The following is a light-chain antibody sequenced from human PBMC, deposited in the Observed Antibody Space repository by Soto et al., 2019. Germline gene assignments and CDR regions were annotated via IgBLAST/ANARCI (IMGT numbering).Light chain of an antibody. J-gene: IGKJ5*01. CDR3: QQSNSFPIT. Sequence: DIQMTQSPSSVSASVGDRVTITCRASQNIDNWLAWYQHKPGKAPHLLIYSASTLQSGVPSRFSGSGSGTQFPLTISSLQPEDFATYYCQQSNSFPITFGQGTRLEI. CDR1: QNIDNW. CDR2: SAS. V-gene: IGKV1-12*01.